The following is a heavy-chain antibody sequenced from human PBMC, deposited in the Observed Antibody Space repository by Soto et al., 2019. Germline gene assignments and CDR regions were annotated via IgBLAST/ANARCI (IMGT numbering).Heavy chain of an antibody. V-gene: IGHV1-8*01. CDR3: ARGRGYYDFWSLRP. CDR1: GYTFTSYD. J-gene: IGHJ5*02. CDR2: MNPNSGNT. Sequence: GAAVKVSCKASGYTFTSYDINWVRQATGQGLEWMGWMNPNSGNTGYAQKFQGRVTMTRNTSISTAYMELSSLRSEDTAVYYCARGRGYYDFWSLRPWGQGTLVTVSS. D-gene: IGHD3-3*01.